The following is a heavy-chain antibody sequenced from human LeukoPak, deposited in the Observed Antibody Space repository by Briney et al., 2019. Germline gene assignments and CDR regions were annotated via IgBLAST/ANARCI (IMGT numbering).Heavy chain of an antibody. D-gene: IGHD4-17*01. V-gene: IGHV1-24*01. CDR1: GYTLTEVS. CDR2: FDPADGEP. Sequence: ASVNVSCTISGYTLTEVSMHWVRPAPGKGLEWMGGFDPADGEPIYAQKFQGRVTMSEDTSTDTAYMDLSSLRSEDTAVYYCATEVVGYGDVHYFDSWGQGTLVTVSS. J-gene: IGHJ4*02. CDR3: ATEVVGYGDVHYFDS.